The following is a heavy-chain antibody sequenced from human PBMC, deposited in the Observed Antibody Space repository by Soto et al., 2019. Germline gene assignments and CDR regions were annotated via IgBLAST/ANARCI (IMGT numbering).Heavy chain of an antibody. D-gene: IGHD2-15*01. J-gene: IGHJ4*02. Sequence: EVQLVESGGGLVQSGGSLRLSCAASGFTFSSYAMHCVRQAPGKGLEYVSAISSNGVSTYYANSVKGRLTISRDNSKNTLYLQMGSLRAEDLAVYYCARDGKYCSGGSCYSDYWGQGTLVTVSS. CDR2: ISSNGVST. CDR1: GFTFSSYA. V-gene: IGHV3-64*01. CDR3: ARDGKYCSGGSCYSDY.